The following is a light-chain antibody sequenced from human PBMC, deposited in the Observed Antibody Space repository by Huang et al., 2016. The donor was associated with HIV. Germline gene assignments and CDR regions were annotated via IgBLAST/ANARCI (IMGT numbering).Light chain of an antibody. V-gene: IGKV3-15*01. CDR2: GAS. CDR3: QQYNNWPSIT. J-gene: IGKJ5*01. Sequence: EIVMTQSPATLSVSPGERATLSCRDSQSLNSNLAWYQQKPGQAPRLLIYGASTRATGIAARFSGSGSGTEFTLTISSLQSEDFAVYYCQQYNNWPSITFGQGTRLEIK. CDR1: QSLNSN.